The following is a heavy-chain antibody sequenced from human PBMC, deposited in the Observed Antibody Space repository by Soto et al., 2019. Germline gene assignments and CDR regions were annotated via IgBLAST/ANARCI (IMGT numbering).Heavy chain of an antibody. Sequence: EVQLVESGGGLVQPGRSLRLSCAASGFTFDDYAMHWVRQAPGKGLEWVSGISWNSGSIGYADSVKGRFTISRDNAKNSLYLQMTSLRAEDTALYYCAKVNWSGYYVQAFDIWGQGTMVTVSS. CDR2: ISWNSGSI. J-gene: IGHJ3*02. V-gene: IGHV3-9*01. D-gene: IGHD3-3*01. CDR3: AKVNWSGYYVQAFDI. CDR1: GFTFDDYA.